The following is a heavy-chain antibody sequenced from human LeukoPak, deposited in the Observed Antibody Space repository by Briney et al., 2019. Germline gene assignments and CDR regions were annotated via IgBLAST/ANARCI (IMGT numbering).Heavy chain of an antibody. V-gene: IGHV3-30*02. Sequence: GGSLRLSCAAPGFTFSSYGMHWVRQAPGKGLEWVAFIRYDGSNKYYADSVKGRFTISRDNAKNSLYLQMNSLRAEDTAVYYCARVLGAMAQYYFDYWGQGTLVTVSS. CDR3: ARVLGAMAQYYFDY. CDR1: GFTFSSYG. CDR2: IRYDGSNK. J-gene: IGHJ4*02. D-gene: IGHD5-18*01.